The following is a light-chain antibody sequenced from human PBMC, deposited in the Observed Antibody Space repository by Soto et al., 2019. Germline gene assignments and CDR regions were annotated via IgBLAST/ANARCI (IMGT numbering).Light chain of an antibody. CDR2: GAS. Sequence: EIVLTQSPGTLSLSPGERATLSCRASQTISSNYLAWYQQKPGQAPRLLIHGASTRAIGIPDTFSGSGSGADFILTISRLEPEDFAVYYCQQYDSSPRTFGQGTKVDIK. CDR1: QTISSNY. CDR3: QQYDSSPRT. J-gene: IGKJ1*01. V-gene: IGKV3-20*01.